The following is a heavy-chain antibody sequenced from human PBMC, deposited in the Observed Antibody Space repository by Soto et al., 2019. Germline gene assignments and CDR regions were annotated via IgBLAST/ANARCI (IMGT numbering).Heavy chain of an antibody. CDR3: ARGNAFDI. CDR2: FMPILGAA. Sequence: QLQLVQSGAEVKKPGSSVKVSCKASGGTFSSFTVIWVRQAPGQGLEWMGGFMPILGAANYAPKFQGRVTIIADESTNTGYMELSSLRSEDTAVYYCARGNAFDIWGQGTMVTVS. J-gene: IGHJ3*02. CDR1: GGTFSSFT. V-gene: IGHV1-69*01.